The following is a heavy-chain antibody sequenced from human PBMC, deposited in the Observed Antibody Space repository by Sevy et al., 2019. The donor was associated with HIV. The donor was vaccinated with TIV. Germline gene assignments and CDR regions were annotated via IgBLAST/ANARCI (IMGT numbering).Heavy chain of an antibody. V-gene: IGHV3-30*04. CDR1: GFSFNGYA. CDR3: VREGRNYEYVWGTYHSGF. J-gene: IGHJ4*02. D-gene: IGHD3-16*02. CDR2: ISYDGSVK. Sequence: GGSLRLSCAASGFSFNGYAMHWVRQAPGKGLEWRAVISYDGSVKYYTESVKGRFTISRDNTKNTLFLQLNSLRPEDTAVYYCVREGRNYEYVWGTYHSGFRAQGTLVTVSS.